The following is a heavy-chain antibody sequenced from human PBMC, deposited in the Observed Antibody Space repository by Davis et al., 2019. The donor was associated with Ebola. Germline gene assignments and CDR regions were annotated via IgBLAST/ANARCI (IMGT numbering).Heavy chain of an antibody. Sequence: PGGSLRLSCAASGFTFSTYDMHWVRQSTGKGLEWVSAIGTLADTYYLGSVKGRFTISRDNSKNTLYLQMNSLRAEDTAVYYCAKDRDIVVVPAAIHFDYWGQGTLVTVSS. CDR1: GFTFSTYD. V-gene: IGHV3-13*01. J-gene: IGHJ4*02. CDR2: IGTLADT. D-gene: IGHD2-2*02. CDR3: AKDRDIVVVPAAIHFDY.